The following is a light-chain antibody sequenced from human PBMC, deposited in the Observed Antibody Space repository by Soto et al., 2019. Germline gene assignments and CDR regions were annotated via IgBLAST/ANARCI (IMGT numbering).Light chain of an antibody. J-gene: IGKJ4*01. CDR1: QSVGSD. Sequence: SAATRLEFKRARATLSCRASQSVGSDLAWYQQKPGQAPRLVIYDIFTRATGVPTRISGSGSGTEFTLTPIFRPSGDVASFCWHVDTRRQITFCGGTRVEIK. CDR3: HVDTRRQIT. V-gene: IGKV3D-15*01. CDR2: DIF.